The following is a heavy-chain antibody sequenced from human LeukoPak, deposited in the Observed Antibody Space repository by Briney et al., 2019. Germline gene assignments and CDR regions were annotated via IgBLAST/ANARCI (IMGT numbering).Heavy chain of an antibody. Sequence: GGSLRLSCAASGFTLRTSWMSWVRQAPGKGLEWVGNIKQDASEKNYVDSVKGRFTISRDNSKNSLYLQMNSLRAEDTAVYYCEKDGGGPIDWGQGTLVTVSS. V-gene: IGHV3-7*01. CDR1: GFTLRTSW. CDR2: IKQDASEK. J-gene: IGHJ4*02. D-gene: IGHD6-25*01. CDR3: EKDGGGPID.